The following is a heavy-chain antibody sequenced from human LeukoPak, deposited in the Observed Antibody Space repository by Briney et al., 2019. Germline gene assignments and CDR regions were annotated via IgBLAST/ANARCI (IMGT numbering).Heavy chain of an antibody. J-gene: IGHJ4*02. CDR2: INPSGGST. CDR3: ARSTGYGDYTEAH. Sequence: VASVKVSCKASGYTFTSYGISWVRQAPGQGLEWMGIINPSGGSTSYAQKFQGRVTMTRDTSTSTVYMELSSLRSEDTAVYYCARSTGYGDYTEAHWGQGTLVTVSS. V-gene: IGHV1-46*01. CDR1: GYTFTSYG. D-gene: IGHD4-17*01.